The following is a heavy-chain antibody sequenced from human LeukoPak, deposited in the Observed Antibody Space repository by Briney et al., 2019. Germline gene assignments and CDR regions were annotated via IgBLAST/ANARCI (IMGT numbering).Heavy chain of an antibody. D-gene: IGHD4-17*01. CDR3: ASLYYGDYGFDY. Sequence: ASVKVSCKASGYTFTGYYMHWVRQAPGQGLEWMGWINPNSGGTNYAQKFQGRVTMTRDTSISTACMELSRLRSDDTAVYYCASLYYGDYGFDYWGQGTLVTVSS. J-gene: IGHJ4*02. CDR2: INPNSGGT. V-gene: IGHV1-2*02. CDR1: GYTFTGYY.